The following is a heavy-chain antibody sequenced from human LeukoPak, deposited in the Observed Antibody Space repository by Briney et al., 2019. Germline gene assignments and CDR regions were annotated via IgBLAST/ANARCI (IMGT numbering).Heavy chain of an antibody. Sequence: PGGSLRLSCAASGFMFRNYAMHWFRQAPGKGLEWVAVISYDGSKKYYAGSVKGRFTISRDNSKNTLSLQVNSLRAEDTAVYYCARNDYGLYYFDYWGQGTLVTVSS. D-gene: IGHD4-17*01. J-gene: IGHJ4*02. CDR2: ISYDGSKK. CDR1: GFMFRNYA. CDR3: ARNDYGLYYFDY. V-gene: IGHV3-30-3*01.